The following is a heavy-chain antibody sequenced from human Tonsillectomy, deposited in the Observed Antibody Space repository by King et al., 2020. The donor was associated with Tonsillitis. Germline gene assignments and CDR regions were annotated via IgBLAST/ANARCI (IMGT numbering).Heavy chain of an antibody. V-gene: IGHV3-48*01. Sequence: EVQLVESGGGLVQPGGSLRLSCAASGFTFSSYSMNWVRQAPGKGLEWVSYISSSSSTRYYADSVMGRFTNSRDNAKNSLYLQMNRLRAEDTAVYYCARGYCSGGSCPVPVYDAFDIWGQGTMVTVSS. CDR3: ARGYCSGGSCPVPVYDAFDI. D-gene: IGHD2-15*01. CDR1: GFTFSSYS. CDR2: ISSSSSTR. J-gene: IGHJ3*02.